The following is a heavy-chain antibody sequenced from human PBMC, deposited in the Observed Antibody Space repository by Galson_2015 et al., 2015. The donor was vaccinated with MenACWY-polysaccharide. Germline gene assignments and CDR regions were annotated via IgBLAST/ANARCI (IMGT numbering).Heavy chain of an antibody. J-gene: IGHJ4*02. D-gene: IGHD5-12*01. CDR1: GFTFSGYA. Sequence: SLRLSCAASGFTFSGYAMSWVRQAPGKGLEWVSAISGSGGSTYYADSMKGRFTISRDNSKDTLYLQMNSLRAEDTAVYYCAKKGGGYDFAPRFDYWGQGTLVTVSS. V-gene: IGHV3-23*01. CDR2: ISGSGGST. CDR3: AKKGGGYDFAPRFDY.